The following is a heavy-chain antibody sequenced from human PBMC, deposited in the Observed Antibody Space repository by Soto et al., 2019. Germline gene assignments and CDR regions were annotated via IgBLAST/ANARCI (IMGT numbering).Heavy chain of an antibody. V-gene: IGHV3-30*03. CDR1: GFTFSSYG. CDR2: ISYDGSNK. J-gene: IGHJ4*02. D-gene: IGHD6-13*01. Sequence: GGSLRLSCAASGFTFSSYGMHWVRQAPGKGLEWVAVISYDGSNKYYADSVKGRFTISRDNSKNTLYLQMNSLRAEDTAVYYCARDPPSTYSSSWYYFDYWGQGTRVTVSS. CDR3: ARDPPSTYSSSWYYFDY.